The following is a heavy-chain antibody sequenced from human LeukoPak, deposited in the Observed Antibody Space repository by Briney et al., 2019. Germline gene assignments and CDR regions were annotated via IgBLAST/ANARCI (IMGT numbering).Heavy chain of an antibody. J-gene: IGHJ6*02. Sequence: GGSLRLSCAASGFTFSSYGMHRVRQAPGKGLEWVAVISYDGSNKYYADSVKGRFTISRDNSKNTLYLQMNSLRAEDTAVYYCAKILKGTPDGMDVWGQGTTVTVSS. V-gene: IGHV3-30*18. CDR1: GFTFSSYG. CDR3: AKILKGTPDGMDV. D-gene: IGHD2-15*01. CDR2: ISYDGSNK.